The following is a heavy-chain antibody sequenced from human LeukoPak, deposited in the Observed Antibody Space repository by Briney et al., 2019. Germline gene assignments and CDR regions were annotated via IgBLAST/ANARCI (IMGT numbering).Heavy chain of an antibody. D-gene: IGHD4-17*01. Sequence: GASVKVSCKASAYTFTGYYMHWVRQAPGKGLEWMGGFDPEDGETIYAQKFQGRVTMTEDTSTDTAYMELSSLRSEDTAVYYCATLPRDPTVTTDYWGQGTLVTVSS. J-gene: IGHJ4*02. CDR3: ATLPRDPTVTTDY. CDR1: AYTFTGYY. CDR2: FDPEDGET. V-gene: IGHV1-24*01.